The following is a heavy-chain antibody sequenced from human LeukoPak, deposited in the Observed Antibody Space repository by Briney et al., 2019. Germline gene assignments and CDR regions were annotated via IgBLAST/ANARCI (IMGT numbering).Heavy chain of an antibody. CDR1: GGSVSSGSYY. CDR2: IYYSGST. D-gene: IGHD3-10*01. J-gene: IGHJ4*02. V-gene: IGHV4-61*01. CDR3: ARLMVRGVISSPVDY. Sequence: SETLSLTCTVSGGSVSSGSYYWSWIRQPPGKGLEWIGYIYYSGSTNYNPSPKSRVTISVDTSKNQFSLKLSSVTAADTAVYYCARLMVRGVISSPVDYWGQGTLVTVSS.